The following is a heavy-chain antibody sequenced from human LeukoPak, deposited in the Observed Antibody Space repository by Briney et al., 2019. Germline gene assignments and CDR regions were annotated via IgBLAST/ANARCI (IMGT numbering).Heavy chain of an antibody. CDR2: ISYDGSNK. CDR3: AKPFDTLGYYFDY. Sequence: ETGGSLRLSCAASGFTFSSYGMHWVRQAPGKGLEWVAVISYDGSNKYYADSVKGRFTISRDNSKNTLYLQMNSLRAEDTAVYYCAKPFDTLGYYFDYWGQGTLVTVSS. J-gene: IGHJ4*02. CDR1: GFTFSSYG. V-gene: IGHV3-30*18. D-gene: IGHD7-27*01.